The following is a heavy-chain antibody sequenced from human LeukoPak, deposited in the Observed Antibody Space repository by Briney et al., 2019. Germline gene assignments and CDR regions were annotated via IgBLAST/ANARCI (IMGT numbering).Heavy chain of an antibody. CDR3: ARGGSGGSCYATLRNWFDP. J-gene: IGHJ5*02. D-gene: IGHD2-15*01. Sequence: GGSLRLSCAASGFTFSDYYMSWIRQAPGKGLEWVSYISSSGSTIYYADSVKGRFTISGDNAKNSLYLQMNSLRAEDTAVYYCARGGSGGSCYATLRNWFDPWGQGTLVTVSS. CDR2: ISSSGSTI. CDR1: GFTFSDYY. V-gene: IGHV3-11*01.